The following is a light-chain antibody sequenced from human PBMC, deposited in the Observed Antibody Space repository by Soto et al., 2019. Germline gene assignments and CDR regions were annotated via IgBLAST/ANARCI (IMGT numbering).Light chain of an antibody. J-gene: IGKJ3*01. V-gene: IGKV1-5*02. CDR2: DAS. Sequence: DIPMTQSPSTLSASVGDRVTIICRASQSISSWLAWYQQKPGRAPKLLIYDASSLESGVPSRFSGSESGTEFTLTISSLQPDDFATYYCQQYDSYPFTFGPGTKVDIE. CDR1: QSISSW. CDR3: QQYDSYPFT.